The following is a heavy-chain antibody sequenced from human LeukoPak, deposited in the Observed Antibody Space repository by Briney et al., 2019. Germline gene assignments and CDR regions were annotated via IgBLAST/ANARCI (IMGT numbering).Heavy chain of an antibody. CDR2: IYYSGST. J-gene: IGHJ6*03. D-gene: IGHD5-24*01. CDR1: GGSISSYY. Sequence: SETLSLTCTVSGGSISSYYWSWIRQPPGKGLEWIGYIYYSGSTNYNPSLKSRVTISVDTSKNQFSLKLSSVPAADTAVYYCAGVRRDGYNPLDYYYYYMDVWGKGTTVTVSS. CDR3: AGVRRDGYNPLDYYYYYMDV. V-gene: IGHV4-59*01.